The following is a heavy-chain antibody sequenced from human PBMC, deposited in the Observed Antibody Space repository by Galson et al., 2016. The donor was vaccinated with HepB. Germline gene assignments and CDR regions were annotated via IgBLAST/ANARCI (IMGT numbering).Heavy chain of an antibody. CDR1: GFSFSLHG. CDR3: AKAFLPTTVTNLGPLDF. J-gene: IGHJ4*02. V-gene: IGHV3-23*01. CDR2: IGGSGGAT. D-gene: IGHD4-17*01. Sequence: LRLSCAASGFSFSLHGMTWVRQAPGKGLDWVSAIGGSGGATYYADSVEGRFTISRDNSKNALYLHMNSLSAEDTAIYYCAKAFLPTTVTNLGPLDFWGQGTLVTVSS.